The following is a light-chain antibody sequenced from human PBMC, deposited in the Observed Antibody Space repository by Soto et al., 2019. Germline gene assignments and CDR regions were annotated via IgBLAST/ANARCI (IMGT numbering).Light chain of an antibody. CDR1: QCISSW. CDR2: KAS. V-gene: IGKV1-5*03. CDR3: QPYNSYSEA. Sequence: VQMTQSPSTLSASVGDRVTITCRASQCISSWLAWYQQKPGKAPKVLIYKASTLKSGVPSRFSGSGSGTEFTLTISSLQPDDFATYYCQPYNSYSEAFGQGTKVDI. J-gene: IGKJ1*01.